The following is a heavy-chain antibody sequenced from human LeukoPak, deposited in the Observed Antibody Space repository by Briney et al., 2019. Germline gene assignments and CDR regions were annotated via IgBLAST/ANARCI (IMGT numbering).Heavy chain of an antibody. J-gene: IGHJ6*02. Sequence: SETLSLTCAVYGGSFSGYYWSWIRQPPGKGLEWIGYIYYSGSTYYNPSLKSRVTISLDTSKNQFSLKVSSVTAADTAVYYCAREQVAASDYYYYGMDVWGQGTTVTVSS. V-gene: IGHV4-30-4*08. D-gene: IGHD2-15*01. CDR2: IYYSGST. CDR3: AREQVAASDYYYYGMDV. CDR1: GGSFSGYY.